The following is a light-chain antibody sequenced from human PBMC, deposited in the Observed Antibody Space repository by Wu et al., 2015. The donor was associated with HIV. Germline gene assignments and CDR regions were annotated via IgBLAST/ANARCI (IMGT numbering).Light chain of an antibody. CDR3: QQYGSSPPIT. CDR2: DAS. V-gene: IGKV3-15*01. Sequence: EIVMTQSPATLSVSPGERVTLSCRTSQNIENKLAWSQQKPGQAPRVLIYDASTRAPGIPARFSGSGSGTDFTLTISRLEPEDFAVYYCQQYGSSPPITFGQGTRLEIK. CDR1: QNIENK. J-gene: IGKJ5*01.